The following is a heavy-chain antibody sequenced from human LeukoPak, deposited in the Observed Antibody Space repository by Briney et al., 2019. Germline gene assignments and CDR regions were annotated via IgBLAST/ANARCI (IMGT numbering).Heavy chain of an antibody. Sequence: GGSLRLSCAASGFTFSSYAMSWVRQAPGKGLEWVSAISGSGLSTYYADSVKGRFTISRDNSKNTLYLQMNSLRAEDTAVYYCARVSTPTRRIAAAGTGWFDPWGQGTLVTVSS. CDR2: ISGSGLST. CDR3: ARVSTPTRRIAAAGTGWFDP. D-gene: IGHD6-13*01. J-gene: IGHJ5*02. V-gene: IGHV3-23*01. CDR1: GFTFSSYA.